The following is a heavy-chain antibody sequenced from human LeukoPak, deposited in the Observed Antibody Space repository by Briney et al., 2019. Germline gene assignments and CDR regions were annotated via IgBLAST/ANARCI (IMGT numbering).Heavy chain of an antibody. Sequence: PSETLSLTCAVSGGSISSSNWWSWVRQPPGKGLEWIGEIYHSGSTNYNPSLKSRVTISVDKSKNQFSLKLSSVTAADTAVYYCARTTIPYYYGMDVWGQGTTVTVSS. CDR1: GGSISSSNW. D-gene: IGHD4/OR15-4a*01. V-gene: IGHV4-4*02. J-gene: IGHJ6*02. CDR2: IYHSGST. CDR3: ARTTIPYYYGMDV.